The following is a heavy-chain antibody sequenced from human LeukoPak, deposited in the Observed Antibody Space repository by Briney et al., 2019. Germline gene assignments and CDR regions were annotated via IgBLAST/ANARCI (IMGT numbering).Heavy chain of an antibody. CDR1: VYTFTGYY. CDR2: INPNSGGT. Sequence: GASVKVSCKASVYTFTGYYMHGVRQAPGQGLEWMGGINPNSGGTNYAQKFQGRVTMTRDTSISTAYMELSRLRSDDTAVYYCARGPANYDILTYFDYWGQGTLVTVSS. J-gene: IGHJ4*02. CDR3: ARGPANYDILTYFDY. D-gene: IGHD3-9*01. V-gene: IGHV1-2*02.